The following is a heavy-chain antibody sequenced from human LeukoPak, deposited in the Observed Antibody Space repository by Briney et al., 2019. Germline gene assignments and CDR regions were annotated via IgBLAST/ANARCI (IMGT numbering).Heavy chain of an antibody. D-gene: IGHD2-15*01. CDR3: ARDFPHPRGYCNY. CDR1: GFTFSSYW. V-gene: IGHV3-7*01. J-gene: IGHJ4*02. CDR2: IKQDGSEK. Sequence: PGGSLRLSCAASGFTFSSYWMSWVRQAPGKGLEWVANIKQDGSEKYYVDSVKGRFTISRDNAKNSLYLQMNSLRAEDTAVYYCARDFPHPRGYCNYWGQGTLVTVSS.